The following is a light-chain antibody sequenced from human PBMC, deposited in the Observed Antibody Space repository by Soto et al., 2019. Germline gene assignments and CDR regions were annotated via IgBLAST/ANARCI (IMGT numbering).Light chain of an antibody. CDR1: QSVSDNY. J-gene: IGKJ3*01. Sequence: ENVLTQSPGTLSLSPGERATLSCRTSQSVSDNYLAWYQQKPGQAPRLLIYGASNRAIGIPDRFSGSGSGTDFTLTISRLESEDFAVYYCQQHGSSPFTFGPGTRVDI. CDR2: GAS. CDR3: QQHGSSPFT. V-gene: IGKV3-20*01.